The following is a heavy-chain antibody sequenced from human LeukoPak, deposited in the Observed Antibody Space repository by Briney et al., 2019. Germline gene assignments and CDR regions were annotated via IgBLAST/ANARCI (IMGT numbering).Heavy chain of an antibody. D-gene: IGHD3-10*01. CDR1: GYTFTSYD. CDR2: VNPNSGNT. J-gene: IGHJ5*02. CDR3: ARDQGEYGSGSSLWFDP. Sequence: GASVKVSCKTPGYTFTSYDLNWVRQATGQGLEWMGWVNPNSGNTGYAQKFQGRVTMTMDPSISTAYMELSSLRSEDTAVYYCARDQGEYGSGSSLWFDPWGQGTLVTVSS. V-gene: IGHV1-8*01.